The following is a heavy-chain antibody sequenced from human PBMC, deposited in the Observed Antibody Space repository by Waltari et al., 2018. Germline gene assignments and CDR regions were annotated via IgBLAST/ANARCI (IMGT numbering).Heavy chain of an antibody. CDR2: ISWNSGSI. CDR1: GFTFDDYA. D-gene: IGHD1-26*01. V-gene: IGHV3-9*01. Sequence: EVQLVESGGGLVQPGRSLRLSCAASGFTFDDYAMHWVRQAPGKGLEWVSGISWNSGSIGYADSVKGRFTISRDNAKNSLYLQMNSLRAEDTALYYCAKDGGLLLGYFDYWGQGTLVTVSS. CDR3: AKDGGLLLGYFDY. J-gene: IGHJ4*02.